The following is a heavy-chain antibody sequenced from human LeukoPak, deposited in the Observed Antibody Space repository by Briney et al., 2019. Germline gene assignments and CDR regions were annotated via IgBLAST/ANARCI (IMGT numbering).Heavy chain of an antibody. CDR3: ARGRGEGSY. CDR2: IYYSGST. Sequence: PSETLSLTCTVSGGSISGYYWSWIRQPPGKGLEWIGYIYYSGSTNYNPSLKSRVTISVDTSKNQFSLKLSSVTAADTAVYYCARGRGEGSYWGQGTLVTVSS. J-gene: IGHJ4*02. V-gene: IGHV4-59*01. D-gene: IGHD3-3*01. CDR1: GGSISGYY.